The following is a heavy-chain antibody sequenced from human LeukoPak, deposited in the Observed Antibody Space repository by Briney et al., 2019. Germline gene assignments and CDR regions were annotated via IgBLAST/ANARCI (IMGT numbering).Heavy chain of an antibody. CDR2: FDPEDGET. J-gene: IGHJ4*02. CDR3: ATGVVATAILDY. D-gene: IGHD2-21*02. CDR1: GYTLTELS. Sequence: GASVEVSCKVSGYTLTELSMHWVRQAPGKGLEWMGGFDPEDGETIYAQKFQGRVTMTEDTSTDTAYMELSSLRSEDTAVYYCATGVVATAILDYWGQGTLVTVSS. V-gene: IGHV1-24*01.